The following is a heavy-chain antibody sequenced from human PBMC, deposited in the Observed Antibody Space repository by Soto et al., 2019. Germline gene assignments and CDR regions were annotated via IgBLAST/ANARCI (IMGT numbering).Heavy chain of an antibody. Sequence: QLLQSGGGLVQAGGSLRLSCAASGFIFSDSAMSWVRQAPGKGLEWVSTISDSGNRVYNAGSVKGRFTISRDNLKNTLSLQMDSLRVEETAGYYCAKDRGGRGKEIDYWGQGVLVTVSS. CDR3: AKDRGGRGKEIDY. V-gene: IGHV3-23*01. CDR1: GFIFSDSA. J-gene: IGHJ4*02. CDR2: ISDSGNRV. D-gene: IGHD3-10*01.